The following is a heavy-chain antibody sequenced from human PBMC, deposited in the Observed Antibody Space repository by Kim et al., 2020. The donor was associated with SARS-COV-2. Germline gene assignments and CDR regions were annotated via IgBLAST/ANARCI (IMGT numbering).Heavy chain of an antibody. CDR1: GYSFTSYW. J-gene: IGHJ6*02. V-gene: IGHV5-51*01. Sequence: GESLKISCKGSGYSFTSYWIGWVRQMPGKGLEWMGIIYPGDSDTRYSPSFQGQVTISADKSISTAYLQWSSLKASDTAMYYCARQLKRGYYYYYGMDVWGQGTTVTVSS. CDR3: ARQLKRGYYYYYGMDV. CDR2: IYPGDSDT. D-gene: IGHD3-10*01.